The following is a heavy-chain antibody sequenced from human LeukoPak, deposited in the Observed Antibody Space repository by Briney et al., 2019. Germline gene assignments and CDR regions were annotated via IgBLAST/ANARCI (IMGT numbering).Heavy chain of an antibody. D-gene: IGHD6-13*01. CDR3: ARSNLYSSSWSFDY. J-gene: IGHJ4*02. CDR1: GGSISSSSYY. CDR2: IYYSGST. Sequence: SETLSLTCTVSGGSISSSSYYWDWIRQPPGKGLEWIGSIYYSGSTYYNPSLKSRVTISVDTSKNQFSLKLSSVTAADTAVYYCARSNLYSSSWSFDYWGQGTLVTVSS. V-gene: IGHV4-39*07.